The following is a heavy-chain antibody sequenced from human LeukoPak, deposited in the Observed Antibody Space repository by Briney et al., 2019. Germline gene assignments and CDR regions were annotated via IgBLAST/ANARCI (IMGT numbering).Heavy chain of an antibody. Sequence: EASVKVSCKASGGTFSSYAISWVRQAPGQGLEWMGGIIPIFGTANYAQKFQGRVTITADESTSTAYMELSSLRSEDTAVYYCARGTDTAMVNYYYGMDVWGQGTTVTVSS. J-gene: IGHJ6*02. CDR2: IIPIFGTA. V-gene: IGHV1-69*13. CDR1: GGTFSSYA. CDR3: ARGTDTAMVNYYYGMDV. D-gene: IGHD5-18*01.